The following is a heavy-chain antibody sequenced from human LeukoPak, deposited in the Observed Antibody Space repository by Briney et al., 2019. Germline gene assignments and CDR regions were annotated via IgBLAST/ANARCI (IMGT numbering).Heavy chain of an antibody. D-gene: IGHD3-10*01. CDR1: GYTFTGYY. CDR3: GRGGGVYYYGWGRYSPD. Sequence: ASVKVSCKASGYTFTGYYMHWVRQAPGQGLEWMGWINPNRGGTNYAQKFQGRVTMTRDTFISTAYMELSRLRCDDTGVYYCGRGGGVYYYGWGRYSPDWGQGTLVTVSS. J-gene: IGHJ4*02. V-gene: IGHV1-2*02. CDR2: INPNRGGT.